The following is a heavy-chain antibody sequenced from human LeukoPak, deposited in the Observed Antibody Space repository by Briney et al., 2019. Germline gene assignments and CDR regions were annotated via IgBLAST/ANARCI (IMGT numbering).Heavy chain of an antibody. CDR2: INHSGST. CDR3: ARGLITIVVVTAPRRVRAFDI. CDR1: GFTFSDYY. V-gene: IGHV4-34*01. D-gene: IGHD2-21*02. Sequence: LRLSCAASGFTFSDYYMSWIRQPPGKGLEWIGEINHSGSTNYNPSLKSRVTISVDTSKNQFSLKLSSVTAADTAVYYCARGLITIVVVTAPRRVRAFDIWGQGTMVTVSS. J-gene: IGHJ3*02.